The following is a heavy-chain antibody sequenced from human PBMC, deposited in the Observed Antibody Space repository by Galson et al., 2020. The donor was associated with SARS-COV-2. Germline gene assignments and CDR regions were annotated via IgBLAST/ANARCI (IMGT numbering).Heavy chain of an antibody. D-gene: IGHD3-9*01. CDR2: ISGSGDST. J-gene: IGHJ4*02. Sequence: LTCVASGFTFSSYDMNWVRQAPGKGLEWVSSISGSGDSTYSAASVRGRFTISRDNSKNTMYLQMNSLRAEDTAVYYCAKRNSGYNILTGYYTPVDYWGQGTLVTVSS. CDR1: GFTFSSYD. CDR3: AKRNSGYNILTGYYTPVDY. V-gene: IGHV3-23*01.